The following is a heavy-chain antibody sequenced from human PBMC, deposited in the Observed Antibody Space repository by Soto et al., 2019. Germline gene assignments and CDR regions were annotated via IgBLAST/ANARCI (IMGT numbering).Heavy chain of an antibody. J-gene: IGHJ4*02. CDR2: ISSTTNYI. Sequence: GGSLRLSCAASGFTFTRYSMNWVRQAPGKGLEWVSSISSTTNYIYYGDSMKGRFTISRDNAKNSLYLEMNSLRAEDTAVYYCAGESEDLPPNFDSWGQGTLVTVSS. V-gene: IGHV3-21*06. CDR1: GFTFTRYS. CDR3: AGESEDLPPNFDS.